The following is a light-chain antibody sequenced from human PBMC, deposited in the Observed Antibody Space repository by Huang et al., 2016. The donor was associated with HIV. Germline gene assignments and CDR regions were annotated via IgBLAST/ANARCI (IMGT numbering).Light chain of an antibody. J-gene: IGKJ2*01. V-gene: IGKV1-39*01. CDR1: QSISSY. Sequence: DIQMTQSPSSLSASVGDRVTITCRASQSISSYLNWYQQKPETAPKVLIYAATSLQSVVPSRFSGSGAGTDFTLTINNLQPEDSATYYCQQTYITPLTFGQGTKLEIK. CDR3: QQTYITPLT. CDR2: AAT.